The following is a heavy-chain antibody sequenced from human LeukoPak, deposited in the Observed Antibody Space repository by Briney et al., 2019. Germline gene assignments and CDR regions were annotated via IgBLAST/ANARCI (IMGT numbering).Heavy chain of an antibody. CDR1: GFTFSSYG. D-gene: IGHD3-9*01. Sequence: GGSLRLSCAASGFTFSSYGMHWVRQAPGKGLEWVAFIRYDGSNKYYSDSAKGRFTISRDNSKNTVYLQMNSLRPDDTAIYYCAKVLDILTADYFRPDVYYFDYWGRGTLVTVSS. CDR2: IRYDGSNK. V-gene: IGHV3-30*02. J-gene: IGHJ4*02. CDR3: AKVLDILTADYFRPDVYYFDY.